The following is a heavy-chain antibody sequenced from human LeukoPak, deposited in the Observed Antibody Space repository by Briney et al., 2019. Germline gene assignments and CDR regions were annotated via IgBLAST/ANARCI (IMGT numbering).Heavy chain of an antibody. CDR2: ISGSGGST. CDR1: GFTFSSYA. J-gene: IGHJ4*02. CDR3: ARRKAVAGPTYYLDY. D-gene: IGHD6-19*01. Sequence: GGSLRLSCAASGFTFSSYAMSWVRQAPGKGLEWVSAISGSGGSTYYADSVKGRFTISRDNSKNTLYLQMNSLRAEDTAVYYCARRKAVAGPTYYLDYWGQGALVTVSS. V-gene: IGHV3-23*01.